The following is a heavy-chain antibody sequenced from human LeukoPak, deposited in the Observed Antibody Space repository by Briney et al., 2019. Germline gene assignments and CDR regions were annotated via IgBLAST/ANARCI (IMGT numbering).Heavy chain of an antibody. J-gene: IGHJ4*02. CDR1: GFTFSSYA. D-gene: IGHD2-15*01. V-gene: IGHV3-23*01. CDR3: ARIEDCSGGSCYSSYFDY. CDR2: VSGSGGST. Sequence: GGSLRLSCAASGFTFSSYAMSWVRQAPGKGLEWVSGVSGSGGSTVYTDSVKGRFTISRDNSKNTLYLQMNSLRAEDTAAYYCARIEDCSGGSCYSSYFDYWGQGTLVTVSS.